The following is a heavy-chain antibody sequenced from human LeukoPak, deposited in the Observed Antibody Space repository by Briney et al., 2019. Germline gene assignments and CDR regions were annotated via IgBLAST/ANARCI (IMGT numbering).Heavy chain of an antibody. D-gene: IGHD6-6*01. J-gene: IGHJ4*02. CDR3: ARGGHSSSYFDY. V-gene: IGHV4-34*01. CDR1: GGSFSGYY. CDR2: INHSGST. Sequence: SETLSLTCAVYGGSFSGYYWSWIRQPPGKGLEWIGEINHSGSTNYNPSLKSRVTISVDTSKNQFSLKLSSVTAADTAVYYCARGGHSSSYFDYWGQGTLVTVSS.